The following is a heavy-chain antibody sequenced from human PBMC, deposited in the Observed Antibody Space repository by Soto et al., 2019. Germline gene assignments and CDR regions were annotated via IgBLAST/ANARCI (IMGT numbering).Heavy chain of an antibody. D-gene: IGHD6-6*01. CDR3: ARVIVAARPNYYYGMDV. Sequence: SETLSLTCTVSGGSISSYYWSWIRQPPGKGLEWIGYIYYSGSTNYNPSLKSRVTISVDTSKNQFSLKLSSVTAADTAVYCCARVIVAARPNYYYGMDVWGQGTTVTVSS. J-gene: IGHJ6*02. CDR1: GGSISSYY. CDR2: IYYSGST. V-gene: IGHV4-59*01.